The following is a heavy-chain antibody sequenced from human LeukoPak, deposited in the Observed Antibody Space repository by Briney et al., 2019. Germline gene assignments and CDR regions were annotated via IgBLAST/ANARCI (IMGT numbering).Heavy chain of an antibody. J-gene: IGHJ4*02. D-gene: IGHD5-24*01. V-gene: IGHV3-23*01. CDR2: ISGSGT. CDR1: GFSFSSFS. Sequence: GGSLRLSCVGTGFSFSSFSMNWVRQAPGKGLEWVATISGSGTYYLDSVKGRFTISRDDSKSTVYLQMNSLRADDTALYYCAKVHGDSLFDVWRQGTLVTVSS. CDR3: AKVHGDSLFDV.